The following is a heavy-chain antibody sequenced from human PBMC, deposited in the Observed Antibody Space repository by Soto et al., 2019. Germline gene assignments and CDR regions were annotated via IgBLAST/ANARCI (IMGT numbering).Heavy chain of an antibody. Sequence: GGSLRLSCAASGFTFSSYSMNWVRQAPGKGLEWVSYVSSSSTIYYADSVKGRFTVSRDNAKSSLYLQMNNLRDDDTAVYYCARDLVIVGATNLLLTIDSWGQGTPVTVSS. D-gene: IGHD1-26*01. V-gene: IGHV3-48*02. J-gene: IGHJ4*02. CDR1: GFTFSSYS. CDR2: VSSSSTI. CDR3: ARDLVIVGATNLLLTIDS.